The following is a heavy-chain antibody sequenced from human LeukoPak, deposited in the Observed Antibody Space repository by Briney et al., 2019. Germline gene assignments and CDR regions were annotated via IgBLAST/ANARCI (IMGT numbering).Heavy chain of an antibody. Sequence: GGSLRLSCAASGFTFSSYWMSWVRQAPGKGLEWVANIKQDGSEKYYVDSVKGRFTISRDNAKNSLYLQMNSLRAEDTAMYYCAKELERPVAFDYWGQGTLVTVSS. D-gene: IGHD1-14*01. CDR2: IKQDGSEK. CDR1: GFTFSSYW. J-gene: IGHJ4*02. V-gene: IGHV3-7*01. CDR3: AKELERPVAFDY.